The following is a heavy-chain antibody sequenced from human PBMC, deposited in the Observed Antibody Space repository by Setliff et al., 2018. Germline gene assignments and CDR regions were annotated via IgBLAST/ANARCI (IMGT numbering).Heavy chain of an antibody. CDR2: IYHSGST. J-gene: IGHJ2*01. V-gene: IGHV4-4*02. D-gene: IGHD3-22*01. CDR1: GGSISSSNW. Sequence: KTSETLSLTCAVSGGSISSSNWWSWVRQPPGKGLEWIGEIYHSGSTNYNPSLESRVTISVDKSKNQFSLKLSSVTAADTAVYYCARGPTIVDWFFDLWGRGTLVTVSS. CDR3: ARGPTIVDWFFDL.